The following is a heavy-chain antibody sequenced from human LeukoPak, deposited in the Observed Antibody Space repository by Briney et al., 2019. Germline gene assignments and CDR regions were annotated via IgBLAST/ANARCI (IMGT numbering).Heavy chain of an antibody. CDR3: ATSGLSRFGF. Sequence: GGSLRLSCAASGFTFSSYAMSWVRQAPGKGLEWVSAFSGSGGSTYYADSVKGRFTISRDNSKNTLYLQMNSLRAGDTAVYYCATSGLSRFGFWGQGTLVTVSS. V-gene: IGHV3-23*01. D-gene: IGHD2/OR15-2a*01. CDR1: GFTFSSYA. J-gene: IGHJ4*02. CDR2: FSGSGGST.